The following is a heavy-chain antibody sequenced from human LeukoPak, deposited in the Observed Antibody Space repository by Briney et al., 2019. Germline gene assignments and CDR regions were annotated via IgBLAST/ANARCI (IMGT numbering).Heavy chain of an antibody. CDR2: ITATGDTA. D-gene: IGHD6-19*01. CDR1: GFTFSNYW. CDR3: AGDRNSDWYSPLDY. Sequence: GGSLRLSCAASGFTFSNYWMHWIRQAPGKGLEWVAIITATGDTAYYADSVKGRFTISRDNSRNTVYMQMDSLRAEDTAIYYCAGDRNSDWYSPLDYWGQGSQVTVSP. V-gene: IGHV3-23*01. J-gene: IGHJ4*02.